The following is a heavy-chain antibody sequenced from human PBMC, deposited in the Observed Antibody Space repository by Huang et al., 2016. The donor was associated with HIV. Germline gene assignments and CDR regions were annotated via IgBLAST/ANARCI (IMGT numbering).Heavy chain of an antibody. CDR1: GLDFSTHI. CDR3: VRDTKYRSGFYNYYYMDV. D-gene: IGHD6-25*01. Sequence: LVESGGGSVRPGESLKLSCVATGLDFSTHILNWVRQAPGRGLEWISQVGANEQKVTYANSVRGRFTISRDNAMHSIYLQMRNLRPSDTAKYYCVRDTKYRSGFYNYYYMDVWGNGTAVTVSS. V-gene: IGHV3-48*01. CDR2: VGANEQKV. J-gene: IGHJ6*03.